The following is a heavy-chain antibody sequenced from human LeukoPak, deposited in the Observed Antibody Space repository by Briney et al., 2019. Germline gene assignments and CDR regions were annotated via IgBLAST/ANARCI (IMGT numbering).Heavy chain of an antibody. CDR3: ARAAYVGANSWPGH. J-gene: IGHJ4*02. CDR1: GYTFTGYY. CDR2: INPNSGGT. V-gene: IGHV1-2*04. Sequence: ASVKVSCKASGYTFTGYYMHWVRQAPGQGLEWMGWINPNSGGTNYAQNFQGWVTMTRGTSISTAYMELSRLTSDDTALYYCARAAYVGANSWPGHWGQGTLVTVSS. D-gene: IGHD3-10*02.